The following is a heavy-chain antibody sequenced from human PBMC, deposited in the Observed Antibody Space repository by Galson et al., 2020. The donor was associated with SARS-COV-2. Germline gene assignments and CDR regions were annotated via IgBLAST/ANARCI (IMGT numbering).Heavy chain of an antibody. CDR2: ISRNGETS. CDR1: GFIFSDYA. CDR3: MSYSSTRQNH. D-gene: IGHD2-2*01. V-gene: IGHV3-64D*06. J-gene: IGHJ5*02. Sequence: GGSLRLSCSASGFIFSDYAMHWVRQAPGKGLEYVSAISRNGETSFYADSVNGRFTMSRDNSKNMFYLQMTALRLEDTAFYFCMSYSSTRQNHWGQGTLVTVSS.